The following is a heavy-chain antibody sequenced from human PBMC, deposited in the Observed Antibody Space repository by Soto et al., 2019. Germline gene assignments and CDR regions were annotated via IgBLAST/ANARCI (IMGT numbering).Heavy chain of an antibody. J-gene: IGHJ6*02. Sequence: PSETLSLTCTVSGGSISSGGYYWSWIRQHPGKGLEWIGYIYYSGSTYYNPSLKSRVTISVDTSKNQFSLKLSSVTAADTAVYYCARLGGYCANASCYGYYAIDVRGQATPVTVSS. CDR2: IYYSGST. CDR3: ARLGGYCANASCYGYYAIDV. CDR1: GGSISSGGYY. D-gene: IGHD2-2*01. V-gene: IGHV4-31*03.